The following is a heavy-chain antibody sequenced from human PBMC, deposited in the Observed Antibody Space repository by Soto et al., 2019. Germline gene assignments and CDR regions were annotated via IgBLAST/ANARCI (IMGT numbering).Heavy chain of an antibody. D-gene: IGHD3-22*01. J-gene: IGHJ3*01. CDR1: GFDFSNFA. Sequence: GGSLRLSSAASGFDFSNFAMSWVRHSPGGGLEWVSSISSSSSYIYYADSVKGRFTISRDNAKNSLYLQMNSLRAEDTAVYYCARDQLYYNDISGRPLNAFDVWGQGTMVTVSS. V-gene: IGHV3-21*01. CDR3: ARDQLYYNDISGRPLNAFDV. CDR2: ISSSSSYI.